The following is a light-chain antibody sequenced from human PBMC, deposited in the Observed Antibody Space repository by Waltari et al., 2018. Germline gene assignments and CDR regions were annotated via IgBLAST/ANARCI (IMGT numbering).Light chain of an antibody. V-gene: IGKV4-1*01. J-gene: IGKJ1*01. CDR3: QQYYSTPWT. CDR1: VLYSSNNKNY. CDR2: GAS. Sequence: VLYSSNNKNYLSLYQQKPGQPPKLLIYGASTRQSGVPDRFSGSGSGTDFTLTISSLQTEDVAVYYCQQYYSTPWTFGQGTKVEIK.